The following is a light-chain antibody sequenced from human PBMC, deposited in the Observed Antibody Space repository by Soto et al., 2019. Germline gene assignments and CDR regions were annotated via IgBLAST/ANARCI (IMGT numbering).Light chain of an antibody. CDR3: QQYGSSPWT. J-gene: IGKJ1*01. CDR1: QSVSSSY. V-gene: IGKV3-20*01. Sequence: EIVLPQSPGTLSLSPGERATLSCRASQSVSSSYLAWYQQKPGQAPGLLIYGASSRATGIPDRFSGSGSGTDFTLTISRLEPEDFAVYYCQQYGSSPWTFGQGTNVDI. CDR2: GAS.